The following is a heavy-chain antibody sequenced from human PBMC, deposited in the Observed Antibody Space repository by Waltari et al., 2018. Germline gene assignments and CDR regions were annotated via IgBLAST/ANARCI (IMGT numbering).Heavy chain of an antibody. CDR1: GYTFTSYA. Sequence: QVQLVQSGAEVKKPGASVKVSCKASGYTFTSYAMHWVRQAPGQRLEWMGWINAGNGNTKYSQKYKGRVSITRDTSASTAYMELSSLRSEDTAVYYCARDGAAAGTSSYYYYGMDVWGQGTTVTVSS. CDR2: INAGNGNT. V-gene: IGHV1-3*01. CDR3: ARDGAAAGTSSYYYYGMDV. D-gene: IGHD6-13*01. J-gene: IGHJ6*02.